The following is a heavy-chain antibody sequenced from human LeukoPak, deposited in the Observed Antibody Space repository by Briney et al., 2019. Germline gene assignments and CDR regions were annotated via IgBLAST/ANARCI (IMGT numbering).Heavy chain of an antibody. D-gene: IGHD3-3*01. J-gene: IGHJ4*02. CDR1: GFSFTSYA. V-gene: IGHV3-30*14. CDR2: ISYGGSEK. CDR3: ARASPHYDFWSGYSFDY. Sequence: GRSLRLSCAASGFSFTSYAMHWVRQAPGKGLEWVAVISYGGSEKYYADSVKGRFTISRDNSKNTLYLQMNSLRAEDTAVYYCARASPHYDFWSGYSFDYWGQGTLVTVSS.